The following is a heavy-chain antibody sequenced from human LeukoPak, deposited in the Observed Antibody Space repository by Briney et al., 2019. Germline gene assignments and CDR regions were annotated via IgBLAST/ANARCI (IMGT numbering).Heavy chain of an antibody. Sequence: PGRSLRLSCAASGFTFSAYAMHWVRQAPGKGLEWVAVISYDGSNKYYADSVKGRFTISRDNSKNTVYLQMNSLRAEDTAVYYCAREVAAAGTAFDYWGQGTLVTVSP. J-gene: IGHJ4*02. CDR3: AREVAAAGTAFDY. V-gene: IGHV3-30-3*01. CDR2: ISYDGSNK. CDR1: GFTFSAYA. D-gene: IGHD6-13*01.